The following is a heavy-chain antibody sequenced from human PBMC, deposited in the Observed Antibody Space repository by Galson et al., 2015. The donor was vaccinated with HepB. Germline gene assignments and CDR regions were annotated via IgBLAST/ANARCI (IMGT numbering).Heavy chain of an antibody. CDR2: INNDGSGT. J-gene: IGHJ5*02. CDR1: GFTFSDFW. CDR3: ASSRNYAAGSRIDP. V-gene: IGHV3-74*01. D-gene: IGHD3-10*01. Sequence: SLRLSCAASGFTFSDFWMHWVRQTPGKGLVWVSRINNDGSGTSYADSVKGRFTISRDNAKNTLYLQMDSLRAEDTAVYYCASSRNYAAGSRIDPWSQGTLVTVSS.